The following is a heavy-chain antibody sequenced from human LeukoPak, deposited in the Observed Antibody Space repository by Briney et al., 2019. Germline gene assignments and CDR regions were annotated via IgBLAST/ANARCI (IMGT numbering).Heavy chain of an antibody. CDR1: GFTFSSYG. CDR2: ISGSGGST. Sequence: GGSLRLSCAASGFTFSSYGMSWVRQAPGKGLEWVSAISGSGGSTYYADSVKGRFTISRDNSKNTLYLQMNSLRAEDTAVYYCAREFVRGCSGGSCYLGYYMDVWGKGTTVTISS. J-gene: IGHJ6*03. D-gene: IGHD2-15*01. CDR3: AREFVRGCSGGSCYLGYYMDV. V-gene: IGHV3-23*01.